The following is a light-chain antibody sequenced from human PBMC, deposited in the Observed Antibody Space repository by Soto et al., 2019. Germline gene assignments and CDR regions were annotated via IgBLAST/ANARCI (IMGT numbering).Light chain of an antibody. Sequence: SYELTQPPSVSVSPGQTASITCSGDKLGDKYVSWYQQRPGQSPLLVIYQDNKRPSGIPERFSGSNSGNTATLTISGTQAMDEADYYCQAWDSTSDVFGTGTKLTVL. CDR2: QDN. V-gene: IGLV3-1*01. CDR1: KLGDKY. CDR3: QAWDSTSDV. J-gene: IGLJ1*01.